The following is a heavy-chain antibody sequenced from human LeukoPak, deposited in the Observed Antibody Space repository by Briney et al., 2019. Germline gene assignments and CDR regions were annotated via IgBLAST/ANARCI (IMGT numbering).Heavy chain of an antibody. CDR3: SRSQFDY. Sequence: PGGSLRLSCEPSGFPFSSYWMLWVRQAPGKGLVWVSSISGDGTIKTSADFVRGRFTISRDNTKNILYLQMNSLKVEDTAIYFCSRSQFDYWGQGVLVTVSS. CDR2: ISGDGTIK. J-gene: IGHJ4*02. V-gene: IGHV3-74*03. CDR1: GFPFSSYW.